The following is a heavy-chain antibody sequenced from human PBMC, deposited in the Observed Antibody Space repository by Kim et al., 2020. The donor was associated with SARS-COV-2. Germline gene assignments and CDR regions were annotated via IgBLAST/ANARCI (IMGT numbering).Heavy chain of an antibody. V-gene: IGHV4-59*01. D-gene: IGHD1-7*01. CDR1: GGSISSYY. CDR2: IYYSGST. Sequence: SETLSLTCTVSGGSISSYYWSWIRQPPGKGLEWIGYIYYSGSTNYNPSLKSRVTISVDTSKNQFSLKLSSVTAADTAVYYCARDSRTGTLDYWGQGTLVTVSS. J-gene: IGHJ4*02. CDR3: ARDSRTGTLDY.